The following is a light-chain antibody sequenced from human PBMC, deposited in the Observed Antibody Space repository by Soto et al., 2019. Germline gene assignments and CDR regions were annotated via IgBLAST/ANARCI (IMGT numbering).Light chain of an antibody. CDR2: GAS. J-gene: IGKJ1*01. V-gene: IGKV3-20*01. Sequence: PGERATLSCRASQSVSSSNLAWYQQKPGQAPRLLIYGASSRATGIPDRFSGSGSGTDFTLTISRLEPEDFAVYYCQHSSRTFGQGTKVDIK. CDR1: QSVSSSN. CDR3: QHSSRT.